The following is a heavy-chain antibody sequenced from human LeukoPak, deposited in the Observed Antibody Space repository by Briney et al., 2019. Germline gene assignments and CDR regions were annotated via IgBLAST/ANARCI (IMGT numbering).Heavy chain of an antibody. CDR1: GGSISSYY. J-gene: IGHJ1*01. Sequence: SETLSLTCTVSGGSISSYYWSWIRQPPGKGLEWIGEINHSGSTNYNPSLKSRVTISVDTSKNQFSLKLSSVTAADTAVYYCARGFSFTGGYFQHWGQGTLVTVSS. D-gene: IGHD1-14*01. CDR2: INHSGST. CDR3: ARGFSFTGGYFQH. V-gene: IGHV4-34*01.